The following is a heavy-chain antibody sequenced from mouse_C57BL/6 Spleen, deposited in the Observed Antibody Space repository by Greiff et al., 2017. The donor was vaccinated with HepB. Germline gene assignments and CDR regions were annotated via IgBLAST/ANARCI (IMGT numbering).Heavy chain of an antibody. Sequence: EVQGVESGGGLVKPGGSLKLSCAASGFTFSDYGMHWVRQAPEKGLEWVAYISSGSSTIYYADTVKGRFTISRDKAKNTLFLQMTSLRSEDTAMYYCARPGGYYVDYAMDYWGQGTSVTVSS. CDR3: ARPGGYYVDYAMDY. CDR1: GFTFSDYG. CDR2: ISSGSSTI. J-gene: IGHJ4*01. V-gene: IGHV5-17*01. D-gene: IGHD2-3*01.